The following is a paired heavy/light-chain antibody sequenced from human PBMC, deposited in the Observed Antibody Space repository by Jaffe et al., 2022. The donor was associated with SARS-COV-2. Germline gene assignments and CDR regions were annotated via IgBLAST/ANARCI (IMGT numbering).Heavy chain of an antibody. D-gene: IGHD3-10*01. J-gene: IGHJ4*02. CDR1: GGSISGADW. CDR3: ARQAPYRDGWAPRYYFDS. V-gene: IGHV4-4*02. Sequence: QVQLQESGPGLVKPSGTLSLTCDVSGGSISGADWWSWVRQSPGQAPQWIGEISPGGNTNYNPSLKSRVTMSVPWSRDQFSLELKSVTAADTAVYFCARQAPYRDGWAPRYYFDSWGQGILVTVSS. CDR2: ISPGGNT.
Light chain of an antibody. CDR2: GAS. J-gene: IGKJ1*01. CDR1: QGVKSY. Sequence: DILLTQSPSFVSASIGDRVSITCRASQGVKSYLAWYLQKPGKAPKLLVYGASTLQSGVPSRFSGSGSGTEFTLTITSLQPEDFATYYCLQLDNFPRTFGQGTKVEVK. CDR3: LQLDNFPRT. V-gene: IGKV1-9*01.